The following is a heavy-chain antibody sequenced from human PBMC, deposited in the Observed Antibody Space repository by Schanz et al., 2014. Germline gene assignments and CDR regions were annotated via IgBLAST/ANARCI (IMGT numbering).Heavy chain of an antibody. CDR3: ERFQSPNQPFDY. D-gene: IGHD2-2*01. Sequence: EVQLVESGGGLVQPGGSLRLSCAASGFTFSSYWMSWVRQAPGKGLEWVANIKQDGSERYYVDSVKGRFTISRDNAKNSLYLHMNTPRAEDADVYYCERFQSPNQPFDYWGQGTLVTVSS. V-gene: IGHV3-7*01. J-gene: IGHJ4*02. CDR1: GFTFSSYW. CDR2: IKQDGSER.